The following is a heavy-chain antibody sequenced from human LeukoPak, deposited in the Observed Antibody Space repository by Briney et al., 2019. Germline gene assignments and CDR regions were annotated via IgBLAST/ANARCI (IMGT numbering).Heavy chain of an antibody. D-gene: IGHD2-15*01. J-gene: IGHJ5*02. CDR1: GGTFISYA. CDR2: IIPIFGTA. V-gene: IGHV1-69*05. CDR3: ARWVVAATVWFDL. Sequence: ASVKVSCKASGGTFISYAISWVRQAPGQGLEWMGGIIPIFGTANYAQKFQGRVTITTDESTSTAYMELSSLRSEDTAVYYCARWVVAATVWFDLWGQGTLVTVSS.